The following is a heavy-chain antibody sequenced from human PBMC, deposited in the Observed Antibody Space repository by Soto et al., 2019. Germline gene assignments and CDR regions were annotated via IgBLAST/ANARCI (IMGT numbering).Heavy chain of an antibody. CDR1: GFSLTTGKMG. J-gene: IGHJ6*02. V-gene: IGHV2-26*01. D-gene: IGHD3-9*01. CDR2: IFSDNER. Sequence: KESGPALVKPTETLTLTCTVSGFSLTTGKMGVSWIRQPPGKALEWLAHIFSDNERSYSTSLQGRLTISKDTSGSQVVLRMNNVDPVDTATYYCARMKVDSYQFYYAMDVWGQGTTVTVSS. CDR3: ARMKVDSYQFYYAMDV.